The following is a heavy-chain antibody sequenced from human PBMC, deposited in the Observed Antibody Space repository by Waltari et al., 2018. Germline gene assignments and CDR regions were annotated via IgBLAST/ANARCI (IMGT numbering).Heavy chain of an antibody. CDR2: INHSGST. D-gene: IGHD4-17*01. CDR1: GGSFSGYS. CDR3: ARGSTDFDY. Sequence: QVQLQQWGAGLLKPSETLSLTCAVYGGSFSGYSWSWIRQPPGKGLEWIGEINHSGSTNYNPSLKSRVTISVDTSKNQFSLKLSSVTTADTAVYYCARGSTDFDYWGQGTLVTVSS. J-gene: IGHJ4*02. V-gene: IGHV4-34*01.